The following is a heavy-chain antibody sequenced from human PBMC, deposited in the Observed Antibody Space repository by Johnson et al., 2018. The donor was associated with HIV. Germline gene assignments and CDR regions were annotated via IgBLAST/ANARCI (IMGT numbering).Heavy chain of an antibody. Sequence: QVQLVESGGGLVKPGGSLRLSCAASGFTFSDYYMSWIRQAPGKGLEWVSYISSSGSTIYYADSVKGRFPISRDKAKNSLYLQMNSLRAEDTAVYYCATLMRETYYYGSGSHGAFDIGGQGTMVTVSS. CDR2: ISSSGSTI. J-gene: IGHJ3*02. CDR1: GFTFSDYY. CDR3: ATLMRETYYYGSGSHGAFDI. V-gene: IGHV3-11*04. D-gene: IGHD3-10*01.